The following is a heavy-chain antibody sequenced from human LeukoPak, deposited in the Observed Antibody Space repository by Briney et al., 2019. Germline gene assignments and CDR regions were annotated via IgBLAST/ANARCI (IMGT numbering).Heavy chain of an antibody. CDR2: INSDGSDT. CDR3: GRARDY. J-gene: IGHJ4*02. CDR1: GFNSQTAW. Sequence: QAGGSLRLSCAVSGFNSQTAWMTWVRQAPGKGLVWVSRINSDGSDTSYADSVKGRFTISRDNAKKTLYLQMHSLRAEDTAVYHCGRARDYWGQGTLVTVSS. V-gene: IGHV3-74*01.